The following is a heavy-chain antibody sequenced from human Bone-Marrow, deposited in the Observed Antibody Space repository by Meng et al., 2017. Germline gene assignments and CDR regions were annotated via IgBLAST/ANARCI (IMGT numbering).Heavy chain of an antibody. CDR1: GGSISSGGYY. CDR2: IYYSGST. J-gene: IGHJ4*02. V-gene: IGHV4-31*01. Sequence: VQLWVSAPGLAKPSQTLSLTSTVSGGSISSGGYYWSWIRQHPGKGLEWIGYIYYSGSTYYNPSLKSLVTISVDTSKNQFSLKLSSVTAADTAVYYCAREASPEYYFDYWGQGTLVTVSS. CDR3: AREASPEYYFDY. D-gene: IGHD1-14*01.